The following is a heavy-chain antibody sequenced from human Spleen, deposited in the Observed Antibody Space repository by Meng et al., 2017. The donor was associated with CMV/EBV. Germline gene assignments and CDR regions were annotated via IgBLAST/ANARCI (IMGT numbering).Heavy chain of an antibody. V-gene: IGHV1-69*05. CDR3: ARGGSEDYDFWSGYFFDY. CDR1: FSSHA. CDR2: IITMFGTA. Sequence: FSSHAMSWVRQAPGQGLEGMGGIITMFGTANYAQKYQGRVTITTDESTSTAYMELSSLRSDDTAVYYCARGGSEDYDFWSGYFFDYWGQGTLVTVSS. J-gene: IGHJ4*02. D-gene: IGHD3-3*01.